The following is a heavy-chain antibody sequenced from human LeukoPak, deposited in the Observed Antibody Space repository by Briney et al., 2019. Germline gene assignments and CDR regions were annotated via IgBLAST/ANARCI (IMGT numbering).Heavy chain of an antibody. CDR3: ARDMWPSYYDSSGLDY. V-gene: IGHV4-30-2*01. CDR1: GGSISSGGYY. J-gene: IGHJ4*02. D-gene: IGHD3-22*01. Sequence: SETLSLTCTVSGGSISSGGYYWSWIRQPPGKGLEWIGYIYHSGSTYYNPSLKSRVTISVDRSKNQFSLKLSSVTAADTAVYYCARDMWPSYYDSSGLDYWGQGTLVTVSS. CDR2: IYHSGST.